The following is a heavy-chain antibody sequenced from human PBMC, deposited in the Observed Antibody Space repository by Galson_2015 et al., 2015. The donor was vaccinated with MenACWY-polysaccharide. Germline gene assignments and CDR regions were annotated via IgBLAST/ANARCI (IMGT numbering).Heavy chain of an antibody. Sequence: CAISGDSVSSHTAAWNWIRQSPSRGLEWLGRTYYRSKWYKHYAASVKSRITINVDTSKNQFSLQLTSVTPEDTAMYYCASQGIAVAGVIDYWGQGSLVAVSA. CDR2: TYYRSKWYK. V-gene: IGHV6-1*01. CDR1: GDSVSSHTAA. CDR3: ASQGIAVAGVIDY. D-gene: IGHD6-19*01. J-gene: IGHJ4*02.